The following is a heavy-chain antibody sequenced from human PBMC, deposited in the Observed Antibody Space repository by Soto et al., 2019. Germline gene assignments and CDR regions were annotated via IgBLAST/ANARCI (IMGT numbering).Heavy chain of an antibody. CDR2: ISAYNGNT. D-gene: IGHD5-18*01. CDR3: AKTFGYSYAIDY. J-gene: IGHJ4*02. V-gene: IGHV1-18*01. Sequence: QVQLVQSGAEVKKPGASVKVSCKASGYTFTSYGISWVRQAPGQGLEWMGWISAYNGNTNYAQKLQGRVTMTNDTSTSTAYMDLRSLRSDDTAVYYCAKTFGYSYAIDYWGQGTLVTVSS. CDR1: GYTFTSYG.